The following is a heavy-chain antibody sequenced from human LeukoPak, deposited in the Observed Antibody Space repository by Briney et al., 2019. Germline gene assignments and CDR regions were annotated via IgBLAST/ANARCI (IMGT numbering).Heavy chain of an antibody. J-gene: IGHJ4*02. Sequence: GGSLRLSCAASGFSFTTYGMAWVRQAPGKGLEWVSAISGSGSTPYYADFVKGRFAISRDNSKNTLYLQMNSLRGEDTAVYYCAKDRTILAVRLVFDYWGQGALVTVSS. V-gene: IGHV3-23*01. CDR3: AKDRTILAVRLVFDY. D-gene: IGHD3-3*01. CDR2: ISGSGSTP. CDR1: GFSFTTYG.